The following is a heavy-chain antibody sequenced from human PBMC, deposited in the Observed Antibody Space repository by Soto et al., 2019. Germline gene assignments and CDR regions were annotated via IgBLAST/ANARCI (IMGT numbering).Heavy chain of an antibody. D-gene: IGHD6-13*01. CDR1: GGSISSGGYY. J-gene: IGHJ5*02. CDR2: IYYSGST. CDR3: ARVGSSSGFVS. V-gene: IGHV4-31*03. Sequence: QVQLQESGPGLVKPSQTLSLTCTVSGGSISSGGYYWSWIRQHPGKGLEWIGYIYYSGSTYYNPPIKSRVTISVDTSKKQFSLKLSSVTAADTAVYYCARVGSSSGFVSWGQGTLVTVSS.